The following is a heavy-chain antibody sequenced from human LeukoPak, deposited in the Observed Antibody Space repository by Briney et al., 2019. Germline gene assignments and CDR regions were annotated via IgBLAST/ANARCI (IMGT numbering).Heavy chain of an antibody. D-gene: IGHD3-22*01. CDR3: ARDFIGHYYGSSGYDY. V-gene: IGHV1-46*01. Sequence: ASVNVSCKASGYTFTSYYMHWVRQAPGQGLEWMGIINPSGGSTSYAQKFQGRVTMTRDTSTSTVYMELSSLRSEDTAVYYCARDFIGHYYGSSGYDYWGQGTLVTVSS. J-gene: IGHJ4*02. CDR1: GYTFTSYY. CDR2: INPSGGST.